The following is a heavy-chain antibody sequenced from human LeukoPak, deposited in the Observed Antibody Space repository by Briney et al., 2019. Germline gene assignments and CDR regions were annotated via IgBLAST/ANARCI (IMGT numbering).Heavy chain of an antibody. CDR2: ISSSGSTI. CDR1: GFTFSSYE. V-gene: IGHV3-48*03. J-gene: IGHJ3*02. CDR3: AKWRELSRYQLLIRDAFDI. D-gene: IGHD2-2*01. Sequence: GGSLRLSCAASGFTFSSYEMNWVRQAPGKGLEWVSYISSSGSTIYYADSVKGRFTISRDNAKNSLYLQMNSLRAEDTAVYYCAKWRELSRYQLLIRDAFDIWGQGTMVTVSS.